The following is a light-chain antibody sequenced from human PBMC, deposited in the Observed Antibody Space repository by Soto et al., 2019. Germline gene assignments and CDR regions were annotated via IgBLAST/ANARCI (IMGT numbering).Light chain of an antibody. CDR1: QSISTW. Sequence: DMQMAQSPSTLSASVGDRVTITCRASQSISTWLAWYQQKPGRAPKLLIYMASTLESGVPSRFSGSGSGTEFTLTISSLQPDDFATYYCRHYNSYLATFGQGTRVEIK. CDR2: MAS. J-gene: IGKJ1*01. CDR3: RHYNSYLAT. V-gene: IGKV1-5*03.